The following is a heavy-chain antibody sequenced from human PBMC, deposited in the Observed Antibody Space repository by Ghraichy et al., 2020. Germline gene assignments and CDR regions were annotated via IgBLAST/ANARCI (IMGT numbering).Heavy chain of an antibody. D-gene: IGHD5-12*01. CDR2: IIPMLGRT. Sequence: SVKVSCKASGGTFRNYAVTWVRQAPGQGLEWVGRIIPMLGRTNYAQKFQGRVTIPADTSTGTAYMELSSLTSEDTALYYCARAMPHGYSSGYYYYGMDVWGQGASVTVSS. V-gene: IGHV1-69*04. CDR1: GGTFRNYA. J-gene: IGHJ6*02. CDR3: ARAMPHGYSSGYYYYGMDV.